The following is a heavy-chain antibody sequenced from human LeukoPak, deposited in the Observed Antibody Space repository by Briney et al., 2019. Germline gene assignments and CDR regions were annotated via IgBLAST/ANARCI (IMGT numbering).Heavy chain of an antibody. J-gene: IGHJ4*02. CDR3: AKVQDYDILTGYYIAGGKFDY. CDR2: INWNGGST. CDR1: GFTFDDYG. D-gene: IGHD3-9*01. Sequence: GGSLRLSCAASGFTFDDYGMSWVRQAPGKGLEWVSGINWNGGSTGYADSVKGRFTISRDNSKNTLYLQMNSLRAEDTAIYYCAKVQDYDILTGYYIAGGKFDYWGQGTLVTVSS. V-gene: IGHV3-20*04.